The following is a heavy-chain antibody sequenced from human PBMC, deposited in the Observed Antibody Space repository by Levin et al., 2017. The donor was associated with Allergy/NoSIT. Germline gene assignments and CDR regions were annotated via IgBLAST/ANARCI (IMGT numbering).Heavy chain of an antibody. J-gene: IGHJ4*02. CDR2: MYTSGNT. CDR1: GGSISSYY. D-gene: IGHD6-19*01. Sequence: SETLSLTCTVSGGSISSYYWTWIRQPAGKGLEWIGRMYTSGNTNYNPSLKSRVTMSVDTSKNQFSLKLSSVTAADTAVYYCAREVAVAGSRTFDYWGQGNLVIVSS. CDR3: AREVAVAGSRTFDY. V-gene: IGHV4-4*07.